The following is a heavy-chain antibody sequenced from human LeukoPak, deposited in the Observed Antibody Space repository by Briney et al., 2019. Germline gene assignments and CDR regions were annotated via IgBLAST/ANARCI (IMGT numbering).Heavy chain of an antibody. CDR1: GGSISSGSYY. CDR3: ARQHGYNSPIDY. Sequence: PSQTLSLTCTVSGGSISSGSYYWSWIRQPAGKGLEWIGRIYTSGSTNYNPSLKSRVTISVDTSKNQFSLKLSSVTAADTAVYYCARQHGYNSPIDYWGQGTLVTVSS. D-gene: IGHD5-24*01. J-gene: IGHJ4*02. V-gene: IGHV4-61*02. CDR2: IYTSGST.